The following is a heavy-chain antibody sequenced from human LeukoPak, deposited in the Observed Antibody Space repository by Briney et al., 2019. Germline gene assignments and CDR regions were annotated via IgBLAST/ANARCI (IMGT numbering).Heavy chain of an antibody. CDR3: ARRSGGVKYYYYGMDV. J-gene: IGHJ6*02. V-gene: IGHV1-2*02. Sequence: GASVTVSYKASGYTFTDYYMHWVRQAPGQGGEWMGWINPRSGGTNYAQKFQGRGTITRDTSISTAYMELSRLRSDDTAVYYCARRSGGVKYYYYGMDVWGQGTPVTVSS. CDR1: GYTFTDYY. CDR2: INPRSGGT. D-gene: IGHD3-10*01.